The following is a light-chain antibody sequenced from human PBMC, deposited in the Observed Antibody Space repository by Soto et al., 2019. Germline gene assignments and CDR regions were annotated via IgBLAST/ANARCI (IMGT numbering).Light chain of an antibody. V-gene: IGKV1-5*01. CDR2: DAS. CDR3: QQYNSYST. Sequence: DITMTQSLSTLSASVGDRVTITCRASQSISSWLAWYQQKPGKAPKLLIYDASSLESGVPSRFSGSGSGTEFTLTISSLQPDDFATYYCQQYNSYSTFGQGTKVDIK. J-gene: IGKJ1*01. CDR1: QSISSW.